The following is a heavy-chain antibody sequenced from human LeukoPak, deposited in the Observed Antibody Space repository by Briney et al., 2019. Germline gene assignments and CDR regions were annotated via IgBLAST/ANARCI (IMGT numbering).Heavy chain of an antibody. CDR1: GYTFTDYY. CDR3: ARGDKSWYCSSTSCYNALSMDV. J-gene: IGHJ6*02. D-gene: IGHD2-2*02. Sequence: ASVKVSCKASGYTFTDYYIHWVRQAPGQGLEWMGWINPNGGGTNYAQKFQGTVTMTRDTSISTAYMELSSLRSDDTAVYYCARGDKSWYCSSTSCYNALSMDVWGQGTTVTVSS. CDR2: INPNGGGT. V-gene: IGHV1-2*02.